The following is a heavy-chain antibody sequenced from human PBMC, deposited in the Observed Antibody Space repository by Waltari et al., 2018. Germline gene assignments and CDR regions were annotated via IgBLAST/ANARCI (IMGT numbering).Heavy chain of an antibody. CDR1: GGSISSGGYY. J-gene: IGHJ3*02. CDR2: IYYSGST. V-gene: IGHV4-31*03. Sequence: QVQLPESGPGLVKPSQTLSLPRPVPGGSISSGGYYWRWIRQHPGTGLEWIGYIYYSGSTYYNPSLKSRVTISVDTSKNQFSLKLSSVTAADTAVYYCARGQKDGAFDIWGQGTMVTVSS. CDR3: ARGQKDGAFDI.